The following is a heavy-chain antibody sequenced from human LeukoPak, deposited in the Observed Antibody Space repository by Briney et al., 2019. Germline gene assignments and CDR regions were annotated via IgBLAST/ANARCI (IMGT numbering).Heavy chain of an antibody. CDR3: ARDGITMVRGVTALRY. CDR2: INPSGGST. CDR1: GYTFPSYY. V-gene: IGHV1-46*01. J-gene: IGHJ4*02. D-gene: IGHD3-10*01. Sequence: ASVKVSCKASGYTFPSYYMHWVRQAPGQGLEWMGIINPSGGSTSYAQKFQGRVTMTRDTSTSTVYMELSSLRSEDTAVYYCARDGITMVRGVTALRYWGQGTLVTVSS.